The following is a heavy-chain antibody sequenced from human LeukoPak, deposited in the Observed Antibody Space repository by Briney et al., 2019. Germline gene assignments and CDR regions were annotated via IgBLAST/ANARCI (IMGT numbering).Heavy chain of an antibody. CDR2: ISSSSSYI. CDR1: GFTFSSYA. J-gene: IGHJ6*03. V-gene: IGHV3-21*01. CDR3: AREPYYYYMDV. Sequence: GGSLRLSCAASGFTFSSYAMSWVRQAPGKGLEWVSSISSSSSYIYYADSVKGRFTISRDNAKNSLYLQMNSLRAEDTAVYYCAREPYYYYMDVWGKGTTVTVSS.